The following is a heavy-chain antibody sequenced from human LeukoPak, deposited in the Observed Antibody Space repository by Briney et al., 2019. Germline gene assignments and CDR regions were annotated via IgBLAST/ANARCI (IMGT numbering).Heavy chain of an antibody. CDR3: ARDGVAAAGGYFDY. Sequence: PGGSLRLSCAASGFTFSSYSMNWVRQAPGKGLEWVSSISSSSSYIYYADSVKGRFTISRDNAKNSLYLQMNSLRAEDTAVYYCARDGVAAAGGYFDYWGQGTLVTVSS. CDR2: ISSSSSYI. V-gene: IGHV3-21*01. D-gene: IGHD6-13*01. J-gene: IGHJ4*02. CDR1: GFTFSSYS.